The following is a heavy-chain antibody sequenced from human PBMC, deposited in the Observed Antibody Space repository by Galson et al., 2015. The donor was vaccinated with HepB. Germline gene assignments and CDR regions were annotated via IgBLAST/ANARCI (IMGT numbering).Heavy chain of an antibody. CDR1: GFTFSDYY. CDR2: ISSSSLYT. J-gene: IGHJ4*02. CDR3: ARVADVDYGDHSFFDY. V-gene: IGHV3-11*06. D-gene: IGHD4-23*01. Sequence: SLRLSCAASGFTFSDYYMAWIRQAPGKGLEWLSYISSSSLYTNYADSVKGRFTISRDNAKNSLNLQMNSLRVGDTAVYYCARVADVDYGDHSFFDYWGQGALVTVSS.